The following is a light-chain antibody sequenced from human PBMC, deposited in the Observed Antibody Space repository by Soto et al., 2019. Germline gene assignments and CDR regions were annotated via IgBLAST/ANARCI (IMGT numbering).Light chain of an antibody. CDR2: GAS. CDR3: QQYDSSRT. V-gene: IGKV3-20*01. Sequence: EIVLTQSPGTLSLSPGERATLSCRASQSISSRFLAWYQQKPGQAPRLLVYGASRRATGIPDRFNGSGSETDFTLTISGLEPEDFAVYFCQQYDSSRTFGQGTKVEMK. J-gene: IGKJ1*01. CDR1: QSISSRF.